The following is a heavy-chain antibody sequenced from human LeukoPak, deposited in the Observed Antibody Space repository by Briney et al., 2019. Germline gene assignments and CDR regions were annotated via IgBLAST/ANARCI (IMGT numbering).Heavy chain of an antibody. CDR1: GFTFSSYA. V-gene: IGHV3-23*01. CDR2: ISGSGGST. Sequence: PGGSLRLSCAASGFTFSSYAMSWVRQAPGKGLEWVSAISGSGGSTYYADSVKGRFTISRDNSKNTLYLQMNSLRSEDTAVYYCAADLDSSGYFDYWGQGTLVTVSS. CDR3: AADLDSSGYFDY. J-gene: IGHJ4*02. D-gene: IGHD3-22*01.